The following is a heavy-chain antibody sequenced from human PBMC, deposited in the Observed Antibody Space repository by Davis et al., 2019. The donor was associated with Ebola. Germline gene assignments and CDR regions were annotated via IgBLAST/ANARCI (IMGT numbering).Heavy chain of an antibody. CDR2: INPSGGST. J-gene: IGHJ5*02. Sequence: AASVKVSCKASGYTFTGYYMHWVRQAPGQGLEWMGIINPSGGSTSYAQKFQGRVTMTRDTSTSTVYMELSSLRSEDTAVYYCARRIAARPNWFDPWGQGTLVTVSP. V-gene: IGHV1-46*01. D-gene: IGHD6-6*01. CDR1: GYTFTGYY. CDR3: ARRIAARPNWFDP.